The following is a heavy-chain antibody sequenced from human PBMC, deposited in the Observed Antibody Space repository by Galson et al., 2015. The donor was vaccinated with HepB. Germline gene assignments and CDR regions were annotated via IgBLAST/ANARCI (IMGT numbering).Heavy chain of an antibody. CDR2: IYSGGST. V-gene: IGHV3-66*02. CDR3: SRLAVVPAATSGDGYYYYGMDV. CDR1: GFTVSSHY. Sequence: SLGLSCAASGFTVSSHYMSWVRQAPGKGLEWVSVIYSGGSTYYADSVKGRFTISRDNSKNTLYLQMNSLRADDTAVYYCSRLAVVPAATSGDGYYYYGMDVWGQGTTVTVSS. J-gene: IGHJ6*02. D-gene: IGHD2-2*01.